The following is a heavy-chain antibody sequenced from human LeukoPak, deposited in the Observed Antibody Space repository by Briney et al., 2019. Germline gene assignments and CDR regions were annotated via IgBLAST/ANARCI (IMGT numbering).Heavy chain of an antibody. V-gene: IGHV2-5*01. D-gene: IGHD3-10*01. J-gene: IGHJ4*02. CDR1: GFSLSTSGVG. CDR3: THTILRGPLDY. Sequence: SGPTLVNPTQTLTLTCTFSGFSLSTSGVGVEWIRQPPGKALEWLTLIYWNDDKSYSPSLKSRLTITKDTSKNQVVLTMTNMDPVDTATYYCTHTILRGPLDYWGQGTLVTVSS. CDR2: IYWNDDK.